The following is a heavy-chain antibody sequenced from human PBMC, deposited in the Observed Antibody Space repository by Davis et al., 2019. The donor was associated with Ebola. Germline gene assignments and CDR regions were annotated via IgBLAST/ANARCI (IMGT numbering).Heavy chain of an antibody. Sequence: MPSETLSLTCAVYGGSFSGYYWSWIRQPPGKGLEWIGEINHSGSTNYNPSLKSRVTISVDTSKNQFSLKLSSVTAADTAVYYCARGVYGNYGMDAWGQGTTVTASS. CDR2: INHSGST. D-gene: IGHD5/OR15-5a*01. J-gene: IGHJ6*02. V-gene: IGHV4-34*01. CDR3: ARGVYGNYGMDA. CDR1: GGSFSGYY.